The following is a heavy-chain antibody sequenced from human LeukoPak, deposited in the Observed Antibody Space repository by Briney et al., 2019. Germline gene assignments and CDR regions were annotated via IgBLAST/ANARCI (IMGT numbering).Heavy chain of an antibody. CDR1: GFTFSTSA. CDR3: AKIPRMTAEYYYFDY. D-gene: IGHD2/OR15-2a*01. J-gene: IGHJ4*02. V-gene: IGHV3-23*01. CDR2: ISVSRGST. Sequence: GGSLRLSCAASGFTFSTSAMSWVRQAPGKGLEWVSGISVSRGSTYYGDPVKGRFTISRDNSKNTLYLLMNTLRAEDTAVYYCAKIPRMTAEYYYFDYWGQGTLVTVSS.